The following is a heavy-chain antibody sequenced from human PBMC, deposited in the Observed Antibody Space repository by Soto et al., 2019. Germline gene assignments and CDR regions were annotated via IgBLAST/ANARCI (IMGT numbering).Heavy chain of an antibody. D-gene: IGHD6-19*01. CDR1: GYSFTSYW. CDR3: ARHSSSGWYHDAFDI. Sequence: RGESLKISCKGSGYSFTSYWISWVRQMPGKGLEWMGRIDPSDSYTNYSPSFQGHVTISADKSISTAYLQWSSLKASDTAMYYCARHSSSGWYHDAFDIWGQGTMVTVSS. CDR2: IDPSDSYT. J-gene: IGHJ3*02. V-gene: IGHV5-10-1*01.